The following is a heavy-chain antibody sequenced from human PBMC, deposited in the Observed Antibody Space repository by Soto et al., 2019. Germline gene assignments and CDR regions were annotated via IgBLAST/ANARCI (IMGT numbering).Heavy chain of an antibody. CDR1: GGSFSGYY. J-gene: IGHJ5*02. Sequence: SETLSLTCAVYGGSFSGYYWSWIRQPPGKGLEWIGEINHSGSTNYNPSLKSRVTISVDTSKNQFSLKLSSVTAADTAVYYCARGYWSSTSCYRPNWFAPWGQGTLVTVSS. CDR2: INHSGST. D-gene: IGHD2-2*02. CDR3: ARGYWSSTSCYRPNWFAP. V-gene: IGHV4-34*01.